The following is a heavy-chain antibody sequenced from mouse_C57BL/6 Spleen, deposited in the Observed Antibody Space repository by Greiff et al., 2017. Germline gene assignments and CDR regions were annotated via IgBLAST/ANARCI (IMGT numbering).Heavy chain of an antibody. Sequence: DVKLVESGGGLVKPGGSLKLSCAASGFTFSDYGMHWVRQAPEKGLEWVAYISSGSSTIYYADTVKGRFTISRDNAKNTLFLQMTSLRSKDTAMYYCARKEDGYYYAMDYWGQGTSVTVSS. J-gene: IGHJ4*01. CDR2: ISSGSSTI. V-gene: IGHV5-17*01. D-gene: IGHD2-3*01. CDR3: ARKEDGYYYAMDY. CDR1: GFTFSDYG.